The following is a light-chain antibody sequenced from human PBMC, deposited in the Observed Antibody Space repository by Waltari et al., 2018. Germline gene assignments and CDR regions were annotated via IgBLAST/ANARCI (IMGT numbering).Light chain of an antibody. CDR1: QSVLYSSNNKNY. CDR2: WAS. J-gene: IGKJ2*01. Sequence: DIVMTQSPDSLAVSLGERATINCKSSQSVLYSSNNKNYLAWYQQKPGQPPKLLIYWASTLESGVPDRFSGSGSGTDFTLTISSLQAEDVAVYYCQQYYSTPGYTFGQGTKLEIK. CDR3: QQYYSTPGYT. V-gene: IGKV4-1*01.